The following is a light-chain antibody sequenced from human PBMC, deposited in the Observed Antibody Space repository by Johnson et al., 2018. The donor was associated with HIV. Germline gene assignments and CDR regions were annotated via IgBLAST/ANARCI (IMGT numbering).Light chain of an antibody. CDR3: GTWHNSLSAPYG. V-gene: IGLV1-51*02. J-gene: IGLJ1*01. Sequence: QSVLTQPPSVSAAPGQKVTISCSGSSSNIGNNYVSWYQHLPGTAPKLLIYENNKRPSGIPDRFSGSNSGTSATLGITGLQTGDEADYYCGTWHNSLSAPYGFGTGTKVTVL. CDR1: SSNIGNNY. CDR2: ENN.